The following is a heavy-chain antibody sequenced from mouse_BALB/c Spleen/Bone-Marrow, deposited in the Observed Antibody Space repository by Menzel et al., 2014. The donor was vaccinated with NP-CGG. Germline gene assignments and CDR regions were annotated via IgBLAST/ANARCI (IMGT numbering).Heavy chain of an antibody. V-gene: IGHV4-1*02. CDR3: ASLHYYGFFAY. CDR1: GFDFSRYW. Sequence: EVNLVESGGGLVQPGGSLKLSCAASGFDFSRYWMSWVRQAPGKGLEWIGEINPDSSTIYYTPSLKDKFIISRDNAKNTLYLQMSKVRSEDTALYYCASLHYYGFFAYWGQGTLVTVSA. CDR2: INPDSSTI. D-gene: IGHD1-2*01. J-gene: IGHJ3*01.